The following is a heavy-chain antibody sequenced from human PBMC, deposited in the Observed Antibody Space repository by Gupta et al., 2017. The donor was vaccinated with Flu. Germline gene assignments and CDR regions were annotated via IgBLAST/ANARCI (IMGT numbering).Heavy chain of an antibody. V-gene: IGHV2-26*01. D-gene: IGHD3-22*01. CDR3: ARTYYDTSGHLYNWFDP. J-gene: IGHJ5*02. CDR2: ISSNDEE. Sequence: WIRQPPGKSLEWLAHISSNDEESSITSLRNRLTISKDTSNSQVVLTLTNMDPVDTATYYCARTYYDTSGHLYNWFDPWGQGTLVTVSS.